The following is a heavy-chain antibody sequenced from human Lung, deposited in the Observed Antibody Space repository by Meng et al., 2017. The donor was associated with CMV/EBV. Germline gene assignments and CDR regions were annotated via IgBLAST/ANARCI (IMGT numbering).Heavy chain of an antibody. CDR1: GGSISSYY. CDR3: ARAEADTGNFDY. CDR2: IYTSGTT. J-gene: IGHJ4*02. V-gene: IGHV4-4*07. Sequence: QLQLQEPGPGLVKPPETLSLTCTVSGGSISSYYWGWIRQSAGKGLEWIGRIYTSGTTIYNPSLKSRLTLSLDTSKNQFSLKLNSVTAADTAVYYCARAEADTGNFDYWGQGTLVTVSS. D-gene: IGHD6-19*01.